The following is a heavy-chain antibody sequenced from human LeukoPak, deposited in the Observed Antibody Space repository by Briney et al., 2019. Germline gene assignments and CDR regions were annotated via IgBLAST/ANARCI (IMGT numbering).Heavy chain of an antibody. CDR2: LNETGETT. CDR3: ARAKKIYRSSTSCYDNYYYYYMDV. CDR1: GFTFSGHA. Sequence: GGSLRLSCAASGFTFSGHAMNWVRQAPGKGLEWVSSLNETGETTDYADSVKGRFTISRDNAKNSLYLQMNSLRAEDTAVYYCARAKKIYRSSTSCYDNYYYYYMDVWGKGTTVTVSS. D-gene: IGHD2-2*01. J-gene: IGHJ6*03. V-gene: IGHV3-23*01.